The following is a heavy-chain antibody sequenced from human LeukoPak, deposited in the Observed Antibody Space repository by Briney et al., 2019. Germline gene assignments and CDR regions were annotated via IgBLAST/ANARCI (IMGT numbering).Heavy chain of an antibody. CDR3: AKDMSSYYYDSSGYGGYFDY. D-gene: IGHD3-22*01. Sequence: GGSLRLSCAAPGFTFDDYAMHWVRQAPGKGLEWVSGIRWNSGSIGYADSVKGRFTISRDNAKNSLYLQMNSLRAEDTALYYCAKDMSSYYYDSSGYGGYFDYWGQGTLVTVSS. J-gene: IGHJ4*02. V-gene: IGHV3-9*01. CDR2: IRWNSGSI. CDR1: GFTFDDYA.